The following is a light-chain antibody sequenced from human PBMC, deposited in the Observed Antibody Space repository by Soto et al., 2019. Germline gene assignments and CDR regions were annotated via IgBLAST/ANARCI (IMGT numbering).Light chain of an antibody. CDR3: GTCDSSLSGFV. CDR2: ENN. J-gene: IGLJ1*01. Sequence: QSVLTQPPSVSAAPGQKVTISCSGSSSNIAKYYVSWFQQLPGTAPKLLIYENNKRPSGIPGRFSGSKSGTSATLGITGLQTGDEADYYCGTCDSSLSGFVFGTGTKLTVL. V-gene: IGLV1-51*02. CDR1: SSNIAKYY.